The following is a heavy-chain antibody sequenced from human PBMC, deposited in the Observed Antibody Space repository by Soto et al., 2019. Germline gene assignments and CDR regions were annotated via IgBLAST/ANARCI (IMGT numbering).Heavy chain of an antibody. Sequence: RGSLLLACAASVFTFSSYAMDWVRPAPRKGLEWVAVISYDGSNKYYADPVKGRFTISRDNSENTLYLQMNRLRADDTAVYYCAKDFGIVGAPYYYYPLDVWGHGTPVTVSS. D-gene: IGHD1-26*01. V-gene: IGHV3-30-3*02. J-gene: IGHJ6*02. CDR2: ISYDGSNK. CDR3: AKDFGIVGAPYYYYPLDV. CDR1: VFTFSSYA.